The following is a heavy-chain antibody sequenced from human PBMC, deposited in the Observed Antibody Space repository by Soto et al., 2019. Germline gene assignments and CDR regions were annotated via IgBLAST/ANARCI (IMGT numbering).Heavy chain of an antibody. V-gene: IGHV2-5*02. D-gene: IGHD2-15*01. Sequence: ESGPTLVKSTQTLTLTCTFSGCSLNIDGVGVGWIRQPPGKALEWLALVYWDDDKRYNPSLKGRLTITKHTSKNQVVLTMTNMDPMDTATYYCVHKPCVMVAATSTWFDHWGQGTLVTVSS. CDR2: VYWDDDK. J-gene: IGHJ5*02. CDR3: VHKPCVMVAATSTWFDH. CDR1: GCSLNIDGVG.